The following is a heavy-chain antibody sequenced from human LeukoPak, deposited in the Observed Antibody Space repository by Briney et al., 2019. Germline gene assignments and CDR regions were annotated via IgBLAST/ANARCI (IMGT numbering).Heavy chain of an antibody. J-gene: IGHJ2*01. CDR1: GFTFSSYA. CDR2: ISGSGGST. CDR3: ARARNIILRGLFDL. V-gene: IGHV3-23*01. Sequence: GGSLRLSCAASGFTFSSYAMSWVRQAPGKGLEWVSAISGSGGSTYYADSVKGRFTISRDNSKNTLYLQMNSLRAEDTAVYYCARARNIILRGLFDLWGRGTLVTVSS. D-gene: IGHD3-3*01.